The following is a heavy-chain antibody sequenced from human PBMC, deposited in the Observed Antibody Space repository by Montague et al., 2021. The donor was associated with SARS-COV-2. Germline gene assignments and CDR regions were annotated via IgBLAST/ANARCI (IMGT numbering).Heavy chain of an antibody. CDR2: VXWRGQT. V-gene: IGHV4-39*01. CDR3: TGQRWRGRFDP. Sequence: SETLSLTRDVSGGSVYSNADHLNSDYWAWVRQSPGRGLEWIGSVXWRGQTWQNPSFRGRLTMSVDTSKNSVSLRLTSVTAADTAMYYCTGQRWRGRFDPWGLGTLVIVSS. CDR1: GGSVYSNADHLNSDY. D-gene: IGHD2-15*01. J-gene: IGHJ5*02.